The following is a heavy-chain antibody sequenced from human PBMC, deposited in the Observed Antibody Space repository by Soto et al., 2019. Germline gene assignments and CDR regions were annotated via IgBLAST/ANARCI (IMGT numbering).Heavy chain of an antibody. J-gene: IGHJ5*02. CDR3: ARGSGHPGVGPWFDP. D-gene: IGHD3-10*01. CDR2: IYYSGST. CDR1: GGSISSYY. Sequence: QVQLQESGPGLVKPSETLSLTCTVSGGSISSYYWSWIRQPPGKGLEWIGYIYYSGSTNYNPSLKSRVTISVDTSKNQFSLKLSSVTAADTAVYYCARGSGHPGVGPWFDPWGQGTLVTVSS. V-gene: IGHV4-59*01.